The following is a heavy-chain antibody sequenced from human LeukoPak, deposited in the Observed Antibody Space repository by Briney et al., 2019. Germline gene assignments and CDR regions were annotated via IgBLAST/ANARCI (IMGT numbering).Heavy chain of an antibody. CDR3: AKANWVSNADAVW. CDR2: ISSSSSYI. CDR1: GFTFSSYS. V-gene: IGHV3-21*04. J-gene: IGHJ4*02. Sequence: KPGGSLRLSCAASGFTFSSYSMNWVRQAPGKGLVWVSSISSSSSYIYYADSVKGRFTLSRDDSRNTVYLQLNNLRVEDTAIYYCAKANWVSNADAVWWGQGTQVTVSS. D-gene: IGHD1-1*01.